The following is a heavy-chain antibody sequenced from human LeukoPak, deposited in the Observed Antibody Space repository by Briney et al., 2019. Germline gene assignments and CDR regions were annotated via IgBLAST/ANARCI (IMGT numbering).Heavy chain of an antibody. CDR1: GFTVSSNY. CDR2: IYSGANT. Sequence: PGGSLRLSCAASGFTVSSNYISWVRQAPGKGLEWVSVIYSGANTYYADSVKGRFTISRDNSKNTLYLQMNSLRAEDTAVYYCARDNYGSGSYYPFEYWGQGTMVTVSS. J-gene: IGHJ4*02. CDR3: ARDNYGSGSYYPFEY. D-gene: IGHD3-10*01. V-gene: IGHV3-66*01.